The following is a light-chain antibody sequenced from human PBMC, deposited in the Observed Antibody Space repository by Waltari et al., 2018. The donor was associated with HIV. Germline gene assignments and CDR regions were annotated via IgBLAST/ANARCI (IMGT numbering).Light chain of an antibody. V-gene: IGLV1-47*01. CDR1: NSNVGNNY. CDR3: AAWDDSLSGRV. Sequence: QSVLTQPPSASGTPGQRVTISCSGSNSNVGNNYVSWYQHPPGTTPKLLIYRNKPRPSGYPDRFSGSKSGTSASLAISGLRSEDEADYYCAAWDDSLSGRVFGGGTKLTVL. J-gene: IGLJ3*02. CDR2: RNK.